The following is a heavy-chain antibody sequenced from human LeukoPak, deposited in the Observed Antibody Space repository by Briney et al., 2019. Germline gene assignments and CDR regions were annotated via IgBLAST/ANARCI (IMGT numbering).Heavy chain of an antibody. CDR1: GFTFSSSG. J-gene: IGHJ4*02. D-gene: IGHD3-3*01. Sequence: GGSLRLSRAASGFTFSSSGMHWVRQAPGKGPEWVAFIRFDGSNKYYADSVKGRFTISRDNSKNTLYLQMNSLRAEDAAVYYCAKDYDFWSGYYSPTRGYFDYWGQGTLVTVSS. CDR2: IRFDGSNK. CDR3: AKDYDFWSGYYSPTRGYFDY. V-gene: IGHV3-30*02.